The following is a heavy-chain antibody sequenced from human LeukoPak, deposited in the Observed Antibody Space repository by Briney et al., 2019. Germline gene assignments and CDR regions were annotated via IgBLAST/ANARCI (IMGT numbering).Heavy chain of an antibody. CDR2: INPNSGGT. Sequence: PAASVKVSCKASGYTFTGYYMHWVRQAPGQGLEWMGWINPNSGGTNYAQKLQGRVTMTTDTSTSTAYMELRSLRSDDTAVYYCARLPFLLGCSGGSCYLFDYWGQGTLVTVSS. D-gene: IGHD2-15*01. CDR1: GYTFTGYY. J-gene: IGHJ4*02. V-gene: IGHV1-2*02. CDR3: ARLPFLLGCSGGSCYLFDY.